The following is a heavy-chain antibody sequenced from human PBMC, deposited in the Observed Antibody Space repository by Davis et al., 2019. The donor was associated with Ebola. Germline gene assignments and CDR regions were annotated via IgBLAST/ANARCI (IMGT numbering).Heavy chain of an antibody. Sequence: GESLKTSCAASGSIFSSYGMHWVRQAPGKGLEWVAVISYNGDIKYHIDSVKGRFTISRDNFKNTLFLEMNSLRAEDTAVYYCAKDDYHSGSPFDYWGQGTLVTVSS. CDR3: AKDDYHSGSPFDY. D-gene: IGHD1-26*01. CDR2: ISYNGDIK. J-gene: IGHJ4*02. CDR1: GSIFSSYG. V-gene: IGHV3-30*18.